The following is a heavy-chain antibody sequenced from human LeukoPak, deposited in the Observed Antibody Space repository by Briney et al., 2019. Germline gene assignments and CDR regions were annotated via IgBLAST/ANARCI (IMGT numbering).Heavy chain of an antibody. Sequence: ASVKVSCKASRYTFTGYYMHWVRQAPGQGLEWMGWINPNSGGTNYAQKFQGRVTMTRDTSISTAYMELSRLRSDDTAVYYCARVRVYSSRLNWFDPWGQGTLVTVSS. CDR3: ARVRVYSSRLNWFDP. D-gene: IGHD6-13*01. CDR2: INPNSGGT. V-gene: IGHV1-2*02. CDR1: RYTFTGYY. J-gene: IGHJ5*02.